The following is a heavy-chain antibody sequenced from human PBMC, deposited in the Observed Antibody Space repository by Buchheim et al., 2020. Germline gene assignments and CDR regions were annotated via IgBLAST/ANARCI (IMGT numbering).Heavy chain of an antibody. D-gene: IGHD3-3*01. CDR2: IWYDGSNT. CDR3: ARHVSFIIGD. V-gene: IGHV3-33*01. Sequence: VQLVDSGGGVVQPGRSLRLSCAASGFTFRNYGMHWVRQAPGKGLEWVANIWYDGSNTYYADSVKGRFTISRDNSKDTLYLQMNSLRVEDTAVYYCARHVSFIIGDWGQGTL. J-gene: IGHJ4*02. CDR1: GFTFRNYG.